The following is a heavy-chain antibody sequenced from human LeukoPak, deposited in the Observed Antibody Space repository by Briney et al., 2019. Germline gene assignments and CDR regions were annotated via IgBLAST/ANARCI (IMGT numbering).Heavy chain of an antibody. V-gene: IGHV4-59*08. Sequence: SETLSLTCTVSGGSISPNYWSWIRQFPGKGLEWIGFIYSDGRTEYSPSLKSRVTISLDTSKKQLSLKLNSVTAADTAVYYYARHNGGGVESYVAPGPPDYFDYWGQGTLVTVSS. J-gene: IGHJ4*02. D-gene: IGHD1-26*01. CDR1: GGSISPNY. CDR2: IYSDGRT. CDR3: ARHNGGGVESYVAPGPPDYFDY.